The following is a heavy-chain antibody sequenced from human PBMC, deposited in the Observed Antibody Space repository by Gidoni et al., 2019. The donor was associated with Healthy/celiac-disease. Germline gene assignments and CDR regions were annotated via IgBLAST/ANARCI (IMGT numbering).Heavy chain of an antibody. D-gene: IGHD2-15*01. CDR3: AKDPQSLGCSGGSCYSGPFDY. CDR2: ISYYGSNK. CDR1: GVTFRSYG. J-gene: IGHJ4*02. V-gene: IGHV3-30*18. Sequence: QVQLVESGGGVVQPGRSLTLSCAASGVTFRSYGMHLVRQAPGKGLEWVAVISYYGSNKYYADSVKGRFTISRDNSKNTRYLQMNSLRAEDTAVYYCAKDPQSLGCSGGSCYSGPFDYWGQGTLVTVSS.